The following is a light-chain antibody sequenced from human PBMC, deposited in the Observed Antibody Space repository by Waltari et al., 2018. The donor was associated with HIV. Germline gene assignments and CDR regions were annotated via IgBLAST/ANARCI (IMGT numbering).Light chain of an antibody. CDR3: SSYSTITSLYV. V-gene: IGLV2-14*03. CDR1: VVDRGPAID. Sequence: QSALAQPASVSGSPGPSITIPCAGAVVDRGPAIDVSWYQQHPGRAPRLIIYILSGRPSGVSDRFSGSSSGMSATLTISGLQSDDEAHYYCSSYSTITSLYVFGTGTRVTVL. CDR2: ILS. J-gene: IGLJ1*01.